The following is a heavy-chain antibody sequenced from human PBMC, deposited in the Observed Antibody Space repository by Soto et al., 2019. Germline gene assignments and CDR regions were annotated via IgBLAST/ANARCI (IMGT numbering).Heavy chain of an antibody. CDR3: ARDPDSSRAFDI. CDR2: IYYSGST. J-gene: IGHJ3*02. CDR1: GGSVSRGSYY. V-gene: IGHV4-61*01. D-gene: IGHD6-13*01. Sequence: QVQLQESGPGLVKPSETLSLTCTVSGGSVSRGSYYWSWIRQPPGKGLEWIGYIYYSGSTNYNPSLTSRVTISADTSKDQFSVTLSALTASDTAVYYCARDPDSSRAFDIWGQGTIVTVAS.